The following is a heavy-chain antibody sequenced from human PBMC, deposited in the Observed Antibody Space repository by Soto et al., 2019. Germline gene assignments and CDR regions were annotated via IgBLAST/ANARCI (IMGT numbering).Heavy chain of an antibody. V-gene: IGHV3-11*01. Sequence: QVQLVESGGGLVKPGGSLRLSCAASGFTFSDYYMSWIRQAPGKGLEWVSYISSSGSTIYYADSVKGRFTISRDNAKYSLYRQMNSLRAEDTAVYDCARDYSDYIWGSYRYFLDYWGQGTLVTVSS. CDR2: ISSSGSTI. CDR3: ARDYSDYIWGSYRYFLDY. CDR1: GFTFSDYY. J-gene: IGHJ4*02. D-gene: IGHD3-16*02.